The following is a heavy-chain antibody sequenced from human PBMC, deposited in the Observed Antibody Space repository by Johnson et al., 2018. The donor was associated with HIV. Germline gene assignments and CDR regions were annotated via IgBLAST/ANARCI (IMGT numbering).Heavy chain of an antibody. CDR1: GITVSSSY. V-gene: IGHV3-66*01. CDR3: ARCSDPGYSSSWYLAAAFDI. Sequence: MQLVESGGGLVQPGGSLRLSCAASGITVSSSYMSWVRQAPGKGLEWVSVIYSGGSTYYADSVKGRYTISRDNSKNTLYLQMNSLRADDTAVYYCARCSDPGYSSSWYLAAAFDIWGQGTMVTVSS. J-gene: IGHJ3*02. D-gene: IGHD6-13*01. CDR2: IYSGGST.